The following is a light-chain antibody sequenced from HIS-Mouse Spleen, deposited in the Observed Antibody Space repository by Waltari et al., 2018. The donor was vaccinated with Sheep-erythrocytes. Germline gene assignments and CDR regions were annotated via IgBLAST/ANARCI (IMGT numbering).Light chain of an antibody. J-gene: IGLJ3*02. Sequence: QSALTQPPSASGSPGQSITISCTGTSSAVGMYNLVSRYQQHPGKAPKLMIYEGSKRPSGVSNRFSGSKSGNTASLTISGLQAEDEADYYCCSYAGSSTPWVFGGGTKLTVL. V-gene: IGLV2-23*01. CDR1: SSAVGMYNL. CDR2: EGS. CDR3: CSYAGSSTPWV.